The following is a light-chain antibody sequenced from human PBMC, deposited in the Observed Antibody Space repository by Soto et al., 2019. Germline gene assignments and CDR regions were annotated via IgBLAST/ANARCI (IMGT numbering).Light chain of an antibody. CDR2: STS. CDR3: QQSLYTPWT. CDR1: QGISTN. Sequence: DVQMTQSPSSLSALVGDRVTITCRASQGISTNLNWYQQKPGKAPELLIYSTSTLQSGVPSRFSGTRSGTDFTLSISSLQPEDFATYYCQQSLYTPWTFGQGTKVELK. J-gene: IGKJ1*01. V-gene: IGKV1-39*01.